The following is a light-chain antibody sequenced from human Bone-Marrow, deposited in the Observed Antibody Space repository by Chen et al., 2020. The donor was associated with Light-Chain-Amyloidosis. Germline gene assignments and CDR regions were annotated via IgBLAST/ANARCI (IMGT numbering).Light chain of an antibody. CDR3: QVWDRSSDRPV. Sequence: SYVLTQPSSVSVAPGQTAKSACGGNNIGSTSVHWYQQRHGQAPLLVVYDDSDRPSGIPERLSGSNSGHTATLTSSRVEAGDEADYYCQVWDRSSDRPVFGGGTKLTVL. CDR2: DDS. J-gene: IGLJ3*02. CDR1: NIGSTS. V-gene: IGLV3-21*02.